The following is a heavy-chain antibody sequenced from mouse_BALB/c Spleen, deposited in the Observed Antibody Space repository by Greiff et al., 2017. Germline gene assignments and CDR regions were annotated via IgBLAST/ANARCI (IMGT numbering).Heavy chain of an antibody. J-gene: IGHJ4*01. CDR2: IDPSDSYT. CDR3: TLITTATMDY. Sequence: QVQLQQPGAELVKPGASVKMSCKASGYTFTSYWMHWVKQRPGQGLEWIGTIDPSDSYTSYNQKFKGKATLTVDTSSSTAYMQLSSLTSEDSAVYYCTLITTATMDYGGQGTSVTVSS. CDR1: GYTFTSYW. V-gene: IGHV1S127*01. D-gene: IGHD1-2*01.